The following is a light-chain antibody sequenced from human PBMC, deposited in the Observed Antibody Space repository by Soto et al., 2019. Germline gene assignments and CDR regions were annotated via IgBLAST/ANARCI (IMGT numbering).Light chain of an antibody. V-gene: IGKV1-5*01. CDR2: DAS. CDR3: QQYNSYWT. Sequence: DIHMTQSPSTLSASVGDRVTITCRASQSISSWLAWYQQKPGKAPKLLIYDASSLESGVPSRFSGSGSGTEFTLTISSLQPDDFATYYCQQYNSYWTFGQGT. J-gene: IGKJ1*01. CDR1: QSISSW.